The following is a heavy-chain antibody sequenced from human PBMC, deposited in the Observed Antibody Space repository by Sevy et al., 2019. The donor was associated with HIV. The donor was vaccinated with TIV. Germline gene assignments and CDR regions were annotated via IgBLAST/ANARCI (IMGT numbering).Heavy chain of an antibody. Sequence: SETLSLTCTVSGYSISSGYYWGWIRQPPGKGLEWIGSIYHSGSTYYNASLKSRVTISVDTSKNQFSLKLSSVTAADTAVYYCARDRVGGGDFWSGYRYYFDYWGQGTLVTVSS. CDR1: GYSISSGYY. D-gene: IGHD3-3*01. CDR2: IYHSGST. J-gene: IGHJ4*02. V-gene: IGHV4-38-2*02. CDR3: ARDRVGGGDFWSGYRYYFDY.